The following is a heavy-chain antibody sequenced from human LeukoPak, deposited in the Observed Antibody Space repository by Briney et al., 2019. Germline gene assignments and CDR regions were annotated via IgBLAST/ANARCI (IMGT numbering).Heavy chain of an antibody. J-gene: IGHJ4*02. CDR2: INPSGGST. D-gene: IGHD3-16*01. Sequence: GASVKVSCKASGYTFTSYYMHWVRQAPGQGLEWMGIINPSGGSTSYAQKFQGRVTMTRDTSTSTVYMELSSLRSEDTAVYYCARVAYDYVWGSYSHYFDYWGQGTLDTVSS. V-gene: IGHV1-46*01. CDR1: GYTFTSYY. CDR3: ARVAYDYVWGSYSHYFDY.